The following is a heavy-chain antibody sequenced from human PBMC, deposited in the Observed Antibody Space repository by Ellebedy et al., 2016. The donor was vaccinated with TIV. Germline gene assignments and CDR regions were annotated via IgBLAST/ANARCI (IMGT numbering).Heavy chain of an antibody. CDR2: ISSSSSTI. Sequence: PGGSLRLSCAASGFTFSGYSMNWVRQAPGKGLEWVSYISSSSSTIYYADSVKGRFTISRANAENSLYLQMNSLRDEDTAVYYCAKLIQHTDRGAVDIWGQGTMVTVSS. CDR1: GFTFSGYS. J-gene: IGHJ3*02. V-gene: IGHV3-48*02. D-gene: IGHD2-21*01. CDR3: AKLIQHTDRGAVDI.